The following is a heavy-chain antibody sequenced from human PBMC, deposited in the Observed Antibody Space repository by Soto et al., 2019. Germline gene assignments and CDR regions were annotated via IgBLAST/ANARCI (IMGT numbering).Heavy chain of an antibody. CDR3: ARVHGTGTTMWLDYYYGMDV. V-gene: IGHV1-69*01. J-gene: IGHJ6*02. D-gene: IGHD1-7*01. CDR1: GGTFSSYA. CDR2: IIPIFGTA. Sequence: QVQLVQSGAEVKKPGSSVKVSCKASGGTFSSYAISWVRQAPGQGLEWMGGIIPIFGTANYAQKFQGRVTITADESTSTAYMELSSLRSEDTAVYYCARVHGTGTTMWLDYYYGMDVWGQGTTVTVSS.